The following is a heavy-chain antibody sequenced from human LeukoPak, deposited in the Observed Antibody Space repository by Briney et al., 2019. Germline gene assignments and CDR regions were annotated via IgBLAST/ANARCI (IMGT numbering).Heavy chain of an antibody. V-gene: IGHV1-69*01. D-gene: IGHD2-21*02. CDR1: GGTFSSYA. CDR3: ARDPRGSPVVVTPYYFDY. Sequence: SVKVSCKASGGTFSSYAISWVRQAPRQGLEWMGGIIPIFGTANYAQKFQGRVTITADESTSTAYKELSSLRSEDTAVYYCARDPRGSPVVVTPYYFDYWGQGTLVTVSS. J-gene: IGHJ4*02. CDR2: IIPIFGTA.